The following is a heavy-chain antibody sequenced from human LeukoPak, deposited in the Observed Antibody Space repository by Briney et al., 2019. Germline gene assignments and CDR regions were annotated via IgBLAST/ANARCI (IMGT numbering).Heavy chain of an antibody. Sequence: SETLSLTCAVYGGSFSGYYWSWIRQPPGKGLEWIGEINHSGSTNYNPSLKSRVTISVDTSKNQFSLKLSSVTAADTAVYYCARGRGGNSGDYWGQGTLVAVSS. CDR1: GGSFSGYY. J-gene: IGHJ4*02. CDR2: INHSGST. D-gene: IGHD4-23*01. CDR3: ARGRGGNSGDY. V-gene: IGHV4-34*01.